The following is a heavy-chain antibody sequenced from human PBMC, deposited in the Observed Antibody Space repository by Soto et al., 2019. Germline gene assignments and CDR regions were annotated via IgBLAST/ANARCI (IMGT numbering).Heavy chain of an antibody. D-gene: IGHD3-10*01. Sequence: EVQLLESGGGLVQPGGSLRLSCAASGFTFSSYAMSWVRQAPGKGLEWVSAISGSGGSTYYADSVKGRFTISRNNSKNTLYLQMNSLRAEDTAVYYCAKGTLLWFGEFRFDPWGQGTLVTVSS. CDR1: GFTFSSYA. CDR3: AKGTLLWFGEFRFDP. CDR2: ISGSGGST. V-gene: IGHV3-23*01. J-gene: IGHJ5*02.